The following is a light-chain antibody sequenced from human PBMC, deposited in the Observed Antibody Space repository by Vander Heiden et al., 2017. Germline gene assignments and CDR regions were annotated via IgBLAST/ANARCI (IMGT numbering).Light chain of an antibody. CDR3: QQYGSSPQT. CDR2: DAS. CDR1: QSVSSNY. V-gene: IGKV3-20*01. Sequence: EIVLTESPGTLSLSPGERATLSCRASQSVSSNYLAWYQQKPGQAPRLLNYDASSRATGIPDRFSGSGSLTDFTLTISRLEPEDFAVYYCQQYGSSPQTFGQWTKVEIK. J-gene: IGKJ1*01.